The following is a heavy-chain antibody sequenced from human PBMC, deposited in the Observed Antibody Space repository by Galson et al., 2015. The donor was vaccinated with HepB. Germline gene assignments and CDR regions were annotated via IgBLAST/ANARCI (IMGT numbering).Heavy chain of an antibody. D-gene: IGHD3-22*01. J-gene: IGHJ3*02. CDR1: GYSFTSYW. CDR2: IYPGDSDT. V-gene: IGHV5-51*03. CDR3: ARARFIYDSSGYPQCDAFDI. Sequence: QSGAEVKKPGESLKISCKGSGYSFTSYWIGWVRQMPGKGLEWMGIIYPGDSDTRYSPSFQGQVTISADKSISTAYLQWSSLKASDTAMYYCARARFIYDSSGYPQCDAFDIWGQGTMVTVSS.